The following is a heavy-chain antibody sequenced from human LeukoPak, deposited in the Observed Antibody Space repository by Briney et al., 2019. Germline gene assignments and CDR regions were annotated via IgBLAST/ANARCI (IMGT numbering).Heavy chain of an antibody. Sequence: PGGSLRLSCAASEFTFSSYEMNWVRQAPGKGLEWVSYISSSGSTIYYADSVKGRFTISRDNAKNSLFLQMNSLRAEDTAAYYCARGPFPYYYDSSGYRRRAFDIWGQGTMVTVSS. CDR2: ISSSGSTI. D-gene: IGHD3-22*01. J-gene: IGHJ3*02. CDR3: ARGPFPYYYDSSGYRRRAFDI. V-gene: IGHV3-48*03. CDR1: EFTFSSYE.